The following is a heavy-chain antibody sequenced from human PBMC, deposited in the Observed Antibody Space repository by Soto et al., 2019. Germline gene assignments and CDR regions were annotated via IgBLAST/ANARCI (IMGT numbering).Heavy chain of an antibody. Sequence: ASVKVSCKASGYTFTSYYMHWVRQAPGQGLEWMGIINPSGGSTSYAQKFQGRVTMTRDTSTSTVYMELSSLRSEDTAVYYCATSVDYYGCEIMLYYYYMDVWGKGTTVTVSS. V-gene: IGHV1-46*01. CDR2: INPSGGST. CDR1: GYTFTSYY. CDR3: ATSVDYYGCEIMLYYYYMDV. D-gene: IGHD3-10*01. J-gene: IGHJ6*03.